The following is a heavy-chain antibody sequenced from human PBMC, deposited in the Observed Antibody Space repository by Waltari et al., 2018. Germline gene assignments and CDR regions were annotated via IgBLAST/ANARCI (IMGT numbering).Heavy chain of an antibody. D-gene: IGHD5-12*01. CDR1: GCRFSDYY. CDR2: ISPSGGAV. J-gene: IGHJ4*02. CDR3: TRDPRLGDY. Sequence: VQLVEPGGDLVKPGGALRLSCVGSGCRFSDYYMSWIRQAPGKGLEWVSYISPSGGAVYNADSVKGRFTISRDNAKSSLYLQMHSLTAEDAAVYYCTRDPRLGDYWGQGTLVTVSS. V-gene: IGHV3-11*01.